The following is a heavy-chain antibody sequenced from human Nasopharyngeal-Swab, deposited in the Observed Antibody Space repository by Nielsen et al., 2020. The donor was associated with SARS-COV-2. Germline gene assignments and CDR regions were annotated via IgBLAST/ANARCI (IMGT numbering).Heavy chain of an antibody. V-gene: IGHV3-11*01. CDR3: VREYSSSWYLDS. Sequence: GESLKISCAASGFTFSDYYMSWIRQAPGKGPEWISYISSSGSLTHYADSVKGRFTISRDNAQNSLHLQIDALRADDSAVYYCVREYSSSWYLDSWGQGTLVTVSS. D-gene: IGHD6-13*01. CDR2: ISSSGSLT. J-gene: IGHJ4*02. CDR1: GFTFSDYY.